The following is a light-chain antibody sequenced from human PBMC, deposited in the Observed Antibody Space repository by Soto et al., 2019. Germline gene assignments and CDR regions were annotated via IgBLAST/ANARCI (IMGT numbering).Light chain of an antibody. CDR1: SSDVGFCNH. CDR2: EVN. J-gene: IGLJ1*01. Sequence: QSVLTQPASVSGSPGQSITISCTQTSSDVGFCNHVSWYQQHPGKAPTLLIYEVNTRPSAVSHRFSGSKSGTTASLTISGLQAEDEADYYRSSFASTHTYVFGTGTKVTV. CDR3: SSFASTHTYV. V-gene: IGLV2-14*01.